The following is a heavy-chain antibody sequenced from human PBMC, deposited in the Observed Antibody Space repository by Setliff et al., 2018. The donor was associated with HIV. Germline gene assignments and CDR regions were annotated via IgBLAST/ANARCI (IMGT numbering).Heavy chain of an antibody. CDR2: LRTGNGDT. CDR3: ARRASTAEVFDY. V-gene: IGHV1-3*04. D-gene: IGHD1-1*01. J-gene: IGHJ4*02. CDR1: GYTFTTYS. Sequence: GPSVKVSCKVSGYTFTTYSIHWVRQAPGQRPEWMGWLRTGNGDTSYSESLQGRVTFTSDTSANTAYMELRSLGSDDTAVYFCARRASTAEVFDYWGQGTLVTVSS.